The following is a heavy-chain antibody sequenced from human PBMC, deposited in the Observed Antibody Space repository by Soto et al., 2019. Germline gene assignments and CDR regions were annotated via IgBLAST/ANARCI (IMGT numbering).Heavy chain of an antibody. J-gene: IGHJ4*02. CDR2: ISGSGGST. Sequence: GGSLRISCAASGFTFCSYAMSGVRQAPGKGLEWVSAISGSGGSTYYADSVKGRFTISRDNSKNTLYLQMNSLRAEDTAVYYCAKSRGYSGYDLRRLFDYWGQGTLVTVSS. CDR1: GFTFCSYA. CDR3: AKSRGYSGYDLRRLFDY. V-gene: IGHV3-23*01. D-gene: IGHD5-12*01.